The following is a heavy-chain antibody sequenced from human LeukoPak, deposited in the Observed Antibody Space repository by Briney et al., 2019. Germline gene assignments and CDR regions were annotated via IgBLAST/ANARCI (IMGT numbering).Heavy chain of an antibody. D-gene: IGHD1-1*01. CDR1: GFTFSSYS. CDR3: ARERGWNDGEDAFDI. V-gene: IGHV3-48*01. CDR2: ISSSSSTI. Sequence: GGSLRLSCAASGFTFSSYSMNWVRQAPGKGLEWVSYISSSSSTIYYADSVKGRFTNSRDNAKNSLYLQMNSLRAEDTAVYYCARERGWNDGEDAFDIWGQGTMVTVSS. J-gene: IGHJ3*02.